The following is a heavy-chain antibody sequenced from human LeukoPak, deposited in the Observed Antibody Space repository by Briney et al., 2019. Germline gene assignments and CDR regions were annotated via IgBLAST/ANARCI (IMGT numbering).Heavy chain of an antibody. CDR2: ISSSSSYI. CDR3: ARDFRGNYDFWSGHDY. D-gene: IGHD3-3*01. J-gene: IGHJ4*02. CDR1: GFTFSSYS. V-gene: IGHV3-21*01. Sequence: GGSLRLSCAASGFTFSSYSMTWVRQAPGKGLEWVSSISSSSSYIYYADSVKGRFTISRDNAKNSLYLQMNSLRAEDTAVYYCARDFRGNYDFWSGHDYWGQGTLVTVSS.